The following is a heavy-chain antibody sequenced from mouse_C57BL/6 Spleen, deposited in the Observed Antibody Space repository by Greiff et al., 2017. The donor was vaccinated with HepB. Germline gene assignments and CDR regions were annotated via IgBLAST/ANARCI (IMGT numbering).Heavy chain of an antibody. J-gene: IGHJ2*01. V-gene: IGHV1-50*01. CDR3: ARGETAQATAY. CDR1: GYTFTSYW. CDR2: IDPSDSYT. D-gene: IGHD3-2*02. Sequence: VQLQQPGAELVKPGASVKLSCKASGYTFTSYWMQWVKQRPGQGLEWIGEIDPSDSYTNYNQKFKGKATLTVDTYSSTAYMQLSSLTSEDSAVYYCARGETAQATAYWGQGTTLTVSS.